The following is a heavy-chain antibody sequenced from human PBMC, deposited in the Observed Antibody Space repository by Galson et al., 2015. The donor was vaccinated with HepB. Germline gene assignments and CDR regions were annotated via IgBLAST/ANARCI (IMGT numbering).Heavy chain of an antibody. CDR2: TFYRSKWYN. V-gene: IGHV6-1*01. CDR3: ARDSNYGMDV. J-gene: IGHJ6*02. CDR1: GDSVSSNSAA. Sequence: CAISGDSVSSNSAAWNWIRQSPSRGLEWLGRTFYRSKWYNDYAVSLKSRININPDTSKNQFSLQLHSVTPDDTAVYYCARDSNYGMDVWGQGTTVIVSS.